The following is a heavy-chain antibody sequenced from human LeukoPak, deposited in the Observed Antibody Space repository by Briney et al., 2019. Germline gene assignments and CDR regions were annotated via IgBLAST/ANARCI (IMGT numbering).Heavy chain of an antibody. CDR1: GYTFTSYY. Sequence: ASVKVSCKASGYTFTSYYMHWVRQAPGQGLEWMGIINPSGGNTSYAQKFQGRVTMTRDTSTSTAYMELSSLRSEDTAVYYCARGSYSGSYPGDYYYYYMDVWGKGTTVTVSS. J-gene: IGHJ6*03. D-gene: IGHD1-26*01. CDR3: ARGSYSGSYPGDYYYYYMDV. CDR2: INPSGGNT. V-gene: IGHV1-46*01.